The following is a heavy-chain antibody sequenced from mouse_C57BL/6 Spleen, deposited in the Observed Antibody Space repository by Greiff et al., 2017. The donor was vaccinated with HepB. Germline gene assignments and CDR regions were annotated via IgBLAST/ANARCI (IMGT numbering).Heavy chain of an antibody. CDR2: IYPGDGDT. J-gene: IGHJ4*01. V-gene: IGHV1-82*01. CDR3: ATYGSSLLDY. D-gene: IGHD1-1*01. Sequence: VQLQQSGPELVKPGASVKISCKASGYAFSSSWMNWVKQRPGKGLEWIGRIYPGDGDTNYNGKFKGKATLTADKSSSTAYMQLSSLTSEDSAVYFCATYGSSLLDYWGQGTSVTVSS. CDR1: GYAFSSSW.